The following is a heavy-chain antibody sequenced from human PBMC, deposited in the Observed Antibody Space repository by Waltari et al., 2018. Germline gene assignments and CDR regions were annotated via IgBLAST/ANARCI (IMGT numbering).Heavy chain of an antibody. D-gene: IGHD6-13*01. V-gene: IGHV4-59*01. CDR1: GGSISSYY. CDR2: IYYSGST. CDR3: ARDEGVAAAGDYYYYGMDV. Sequence: QVQLQESGPGLVKPSETLSLTCTVSGGSISSYYWSWIRQTPGKGLEWIGYIYYSGSTTYNPSLKSRVTISVDTSKNQFSLKLSSVTAADTAVYYCARDEGVAAAGDYYYYGMDVWGQGTTVTVSS. J-gene: IGHJ6*02.